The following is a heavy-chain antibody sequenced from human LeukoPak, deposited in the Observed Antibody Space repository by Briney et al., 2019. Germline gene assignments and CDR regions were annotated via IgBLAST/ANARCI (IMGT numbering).Heavy chain of an antibody. CDR2: INSDGSST. D-gene: IGHD2-15*01. CDR3: AKTLYCSGGSCYSLFDY. CDR1: GFTLSSYW. Sequence: GGSLRLSCAASGFTLSSYWMHWVRQAPGKGLVWVSRINSDGSSTTYADSVKGRFTISRDNSKNTLYLQMNSLRAEDTAVYYCAKTLYCSGGSCYSLFDYWGQGTLVTVSS. V-gene: IGHV3-74*01. J-gene: IGHJ4*02.